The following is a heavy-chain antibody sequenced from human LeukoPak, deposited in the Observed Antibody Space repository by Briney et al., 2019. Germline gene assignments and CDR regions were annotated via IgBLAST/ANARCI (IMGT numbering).Heavy chain of an antibody. D-gene: IGHD1-1*01. CDR3: ARGLGGTGKL. V-gene: IGHV4-39*07. J-gene: IGHJ4*02. CDR2: INHSGST. CDR1: GGSISSSSYY. Sequence: SETLSLTCTVSGGSISSSSYYWSWIRQPPGKGLEWIGEINHSGSTNYNPSLKSRVTISVDTSKNQFSLKLSSVTAADTAVYYCARGLGGTGKLWGQGTLVTVSS.